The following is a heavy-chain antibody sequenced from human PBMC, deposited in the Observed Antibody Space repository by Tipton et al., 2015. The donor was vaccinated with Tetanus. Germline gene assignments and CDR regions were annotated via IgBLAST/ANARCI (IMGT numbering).Heavy chain of an antibody. D-gene: IGHD3-3*01. CDR1: GFSLSDYW. Sequence: LSLTCAASGFSLSDYWMSWIRQTPGKGLEWVAYISASGHPIFYTDSVKGRFTISTDNTKNHLYLQMNSLRVEDTGLYFCARDNYDSKDFSDYWGQGTLITVSS. CDR2: ISASGHPI. CDR3: ARDNYDSKDFSDY. V-gene: IGHV3-11*01. J-gene: IGHJ4*02.